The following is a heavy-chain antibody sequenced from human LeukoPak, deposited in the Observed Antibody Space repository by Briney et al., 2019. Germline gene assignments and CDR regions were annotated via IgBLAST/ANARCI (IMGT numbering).Heavy chain of an antibody. CDR3: AKDFWGITPPPYFDY. V-gene: IGHV3-30*02. CDR1: GFTFSSFG. D-gene: IGHD1-14*01. Sequence: EGSLRLSCAASGFTFSSFGMHWVRQAPGQGLEWVAFIRYDGTNKYYADSVKGRFTISRDNSKNTLYLQMNSLRAEDTAVYYCAKDFWGITPPPYFDYWGQGTLVTVSS. CDR2: IRYDGTNK. J-gene: IGHJ4*02.